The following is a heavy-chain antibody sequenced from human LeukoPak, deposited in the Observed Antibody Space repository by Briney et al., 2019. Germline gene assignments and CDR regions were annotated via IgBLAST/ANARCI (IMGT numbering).Heavy chain of an antibody. V-gene: IGHV4-38-2*02. CDR3: ARRGSSGSFPFDY. D-gene: IGHD3-10*01. CDR2: IYRSGTT. J-gene: IGHJ4*02. Sequence: PSETLSFTCTVSGYSLSGGSYWGWIRQPPGKGLEWIGSIYRSGTTYINPSLKSRVTLSIDTSKKQFSLKLTSVTAADTAVYYCARRGSSGSFPFDYWGQGTLVTVSS. CDR1: GYSLSGGSY.